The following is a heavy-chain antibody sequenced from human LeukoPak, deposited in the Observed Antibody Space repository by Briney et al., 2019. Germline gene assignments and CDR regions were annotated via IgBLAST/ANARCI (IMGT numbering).Heavy chain of an antibody. D-gene: IGHD3-22*01. J-gene: IGHJ3*02. CDR3: ARDRGTYYYDSTSHYDAFDI. Sequence: GGSLRLSCAASGFTFSSYWMSWVRQAPGKGLEWVANIKQDGSEQYYVDSVKGRFTISRDNAKNSLYLQMNSLRAEDTAVYYCARDRGTYYYDSTSHYDAFDIWGQGTMVTVSS. CDR1: GFTFSSYW. V-gene: IGHV3-7*01. CDR2: IKQDGSEQ.